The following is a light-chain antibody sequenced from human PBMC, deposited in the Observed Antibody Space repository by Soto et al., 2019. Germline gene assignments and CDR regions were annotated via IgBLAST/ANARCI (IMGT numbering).Light chain of an antibody. Sequence: QSVLTQPASVSGSPGQSITISCTGTSSDVGGYNYVSWYQQHPGKAPKLMIYEVSNRPSGVSNRFSGSKSGNTASLTISGLQDEDDAAYYCSSYTSSLYVFGTGNKVT. CDR1: SSDVGGYNY. J-gene: IGLJ1*01. V-gene: IGLV2-14*01. CDR3: SSYTSSLYV. CDR2: EVS.